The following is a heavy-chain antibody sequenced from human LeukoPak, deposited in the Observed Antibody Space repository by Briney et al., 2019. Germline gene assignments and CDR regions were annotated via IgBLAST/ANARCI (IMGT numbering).Heavy chain of an antibody. D-gene: IGHD3-16*01. V-gene: IGHV1-18*01. CDR1: GYTFSNYA. CDR2: IGAYNGNP. Sequence: ASVKVSCKASGYTFSNYAISWVRQAPGQGLEWMGWIGAYNGNPDYTQSLQGRVTMTTDTSTSTAYMELRSLKSDDTAVYYCARVDPGGAFDVWGRGTMVTVS. J-gene: IGHJ3*01. CDR3: ARVDPGGAFDV.